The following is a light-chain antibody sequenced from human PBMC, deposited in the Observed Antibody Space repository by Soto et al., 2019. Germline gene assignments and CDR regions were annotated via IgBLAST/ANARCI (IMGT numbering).Light chain of an antibody. J-gene: IGKJ1*01. Sequence: EVVLTQSPGTLSLSPGERATLSCRASQSVSTNYLAWYQQKPGQAPRLLIYGASIRATGIPDRFSGSGSGTDFTLTISRLESEDFAVYYCQQYGSSGTFGQGTKVDIK. V-gene: IGKV3-20*01. CDR1: QSVSTNY. CDR2: GAS. CDR3: QQYGSSGT.